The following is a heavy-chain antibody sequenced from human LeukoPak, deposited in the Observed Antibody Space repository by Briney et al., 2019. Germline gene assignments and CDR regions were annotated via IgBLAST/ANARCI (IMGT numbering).Heavy chain of an antibody. CDR2: INPNSGGT. V-gene: IGHV1-2*02. CDR1: GYTFTGYY. CDR3: ARAKQNYYDSSGSFDY. Sequence: ASVKVSCKASGYTFTGYYMHWVRQAPGQGLEWMGWINPNSGGTNYAQKFQGRVTMTRDTSINTAYMELSRLRSDDAAVYYCARAKQNYYDSSGSFDYWGQGTLVTVSS. D-gene: IGHD3-22*01. J-gene: IGHJ4*02.